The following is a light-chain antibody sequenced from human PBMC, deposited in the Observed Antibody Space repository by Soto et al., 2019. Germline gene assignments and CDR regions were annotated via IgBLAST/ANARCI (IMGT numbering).Light chain of an antibody. Sequence: DIQMTQSPSSLSASVGVRVTITCRASTVIGNGFAWYQQNPGKVPKLRIYAASTLQSGVPFRFRGSGSGTDFTLTISSRHPEDVATYYCQNYNSAPWTFGQGTKEEI. J-gene: IGKJ1*01. CDR3: QNYNSAPWT. V-gene: IGKV1-27*01. CDR1: TVIGNG. CDR2: AAS.